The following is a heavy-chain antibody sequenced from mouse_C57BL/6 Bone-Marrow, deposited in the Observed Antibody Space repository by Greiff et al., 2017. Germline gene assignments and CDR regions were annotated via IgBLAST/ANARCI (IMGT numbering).Heavy chain of an antibody. CDR1: GFTFSSYA. J-gene: IGHJ2*01. D-gene: IGHD1-1*01. V-gene: IGHV5-4*01. CDR2: ISDGGSYT. CDR3: ARGKLRDY. Sequence: EVHLVESGGGLVKPGGSLKLSCAASGFTFSSYAMSWVRQTPEKRLEWVATISDGGSYTYSPDNVKGRFTISRDNAKNNLYLQMSHLKSEDTAIYDCARGKLRDYWGQGTTLTVSA.